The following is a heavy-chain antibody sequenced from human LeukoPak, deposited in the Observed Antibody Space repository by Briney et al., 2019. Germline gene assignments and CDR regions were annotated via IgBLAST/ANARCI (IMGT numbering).Heavy chain of an antibody. CDR3: ARGPGLLWFGELYLNKRNWFDP. Sequence: PSETLSLTCAVYGGSFSGYYWSWIRQPPGKGLEWIGEINHNGSTNYNPSLKSRVTISVDTSKNQFSLKLSSVTAADTAVYYCARGPGLLWFGELYLNKRNWFDPWGQGTLVTVSS. J-gene: IGHJ5*02. CDR1: GGSFSGYY. D-gene: IGHD3-10*01. CDR2: INHNGST. V-gene: IGHV4-34*01.